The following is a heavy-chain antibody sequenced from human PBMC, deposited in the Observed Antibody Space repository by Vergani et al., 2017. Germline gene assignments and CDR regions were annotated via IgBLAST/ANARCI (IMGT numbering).Heavy chain of an antibody. D-gene: IGHD2-2*02. CDR1: GGTFSSYA. CDR3: ARGVAGLYQLLYPFDY. CDR2: IIPIFGTA. Sequence: QVQLVQSGAEVKKPGSSVKVSCKASGGTFSSYAISWVRQAPGQGLEWMGGIIPIFGTANYAQKFQGRVTITADESTGTAYMELSSLRSEDPAVYYCARGVAGLYQLLYPFDYWGQGTLVTVSS. V-gene: IGHV1-69*01. J-gene: IGHJ4*02.